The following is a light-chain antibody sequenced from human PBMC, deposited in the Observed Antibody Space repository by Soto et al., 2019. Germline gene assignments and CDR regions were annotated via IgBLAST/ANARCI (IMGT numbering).Light chain of an antibody. J-gene: IGKJ1*01. CDR2: DAS. CDR1: QDISNY. V-gene: IGKV1-33*01. CDR3: QQYDNLLQWT. Sequence: DLQLTQSPSSLSASVGDRVTITCQASQDISNYLNWYQQKPGKAPKLLIYDASNLETGVPSRFSGSGSGTDFTFTISSLQPEDTATYYCQQYDNLLQWTFGQGTKVDIK.